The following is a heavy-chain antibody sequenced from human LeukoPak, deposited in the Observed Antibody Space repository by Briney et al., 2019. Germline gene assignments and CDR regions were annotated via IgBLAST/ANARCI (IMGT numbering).Heavy chain of an antibody. J-gene: IGHJ4*02. D-gene: IGHD5-18*01. V-gene: IGHV3-30*02. CDR2: IRYDGSNK. Sequence: PGGSLRLSCAASGFTFSSYGMHWVRQAQAKGLEGVAFIRYDGSNKYYADSVKGRFTISRDNSKNTLYLQMNSLRAEDTAVYYCAKEQDTAMAIDYWGQGTLVTVSS. CDR3: AKEQDTAMAIDY. CDR1: GFTFSSYG.